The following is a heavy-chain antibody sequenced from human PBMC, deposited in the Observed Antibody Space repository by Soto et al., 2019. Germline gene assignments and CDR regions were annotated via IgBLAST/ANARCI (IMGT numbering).Heavy chain of an antibody. J-gene: IGHJ6*02. CDR1: GFTFGSYG. CDR3: AKDKEVLSYYDILTGRQTNMYV. D-gene: IGHD3-9*01. Sequence: PGGSLRLSCAASGFTFGSYGMHWVRQAPGKGLEWVAVISYDGSNKYYADSVKGRFTISRDNSKNTLYLQMNSLRAEDTAVYYCAKDKEVLSYYDILTGRQTNMYVWGQGTTVTVSS. V-gene: IGHV3-30*18. CDR2: ISYDGSNK.